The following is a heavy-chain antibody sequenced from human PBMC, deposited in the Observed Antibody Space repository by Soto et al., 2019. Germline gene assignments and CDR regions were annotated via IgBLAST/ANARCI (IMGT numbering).Heavy chain of an antibody. V-gene: IGHV3-21*02. CDR2: ISSSTTYI. J-gene: IGHJ4*02. D-gene: IGHD2-21*01. Sequence: EVQLVVSGGGLVKPGGSLRLSCAASGFTFSYYSMTWVRQAPGRGLVWVSSISSSTTYISYSDSVRGRFTISRDNAKNSLYVQMNSLRAEDTAVYYCARDPVGVDSTFYFDSWGQGSLVTVSS. CDR3: ARDPVGVDSTFYFDS. CDR1: GFTFSYYS.